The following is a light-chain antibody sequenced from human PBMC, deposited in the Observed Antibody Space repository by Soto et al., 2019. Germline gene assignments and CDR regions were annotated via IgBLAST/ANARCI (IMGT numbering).Light chain of an antibody. J-gene: IGKJ1*01. V-gene: IGKV1-39*01. Sequence: DIQMTQSAPSLSASVGDRFTITCRASQSISTYVNWYQQKLGKAPKLLIFAASSLQSGVPSRFSGSRSGPDFTLTISSLQPEDFATYYCQQSYSSPPTFGQGTKV. CDR1: QSISTY. CDR3: QQSYSSPPT. CDR2: AAS.